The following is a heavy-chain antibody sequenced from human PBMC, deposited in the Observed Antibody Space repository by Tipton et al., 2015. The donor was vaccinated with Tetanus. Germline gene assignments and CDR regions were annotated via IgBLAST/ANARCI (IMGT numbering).Heavy chain of an antibody. V-gene: IGHV4-59*01. Sequence: LRLSCAASGFTFRSYAMSWVRQAPGKGLEWIGYIHYSGSTNYNPSLKSRVTISVDTSKNQFSLKLSSVTAADTAVYYCARDNNGYYIDYWGQGTLVTVSS. J-gene: IGHJ4*02. CDR2: IHYSGST. D-gene: IGHD2-8*01. CDR3: ARDNNGYYIDY. CDR1: GFTFRSYA.